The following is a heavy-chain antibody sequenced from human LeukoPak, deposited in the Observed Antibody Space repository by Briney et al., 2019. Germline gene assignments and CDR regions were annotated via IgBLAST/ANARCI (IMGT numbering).Heavy chain of an antibody. CDR2: ISYDGSNK. V-gene: IGHV3-30*04. J-gene: IGHJ3*02. CDR3: AREGALTVTKDAFDI. CDR1: GITFSSYA. Sequence: GGSLRLSCAASGITFSSYAMHWVRQAPGKGLEWVAVISYDGSNKYYADSVKGRFTISRDNAKNSLYLQMNSLRAEDTAVYYCAREGALTVTKDAFDIWGQGTMVTVSS. D-gene: IGHD4-17*01.